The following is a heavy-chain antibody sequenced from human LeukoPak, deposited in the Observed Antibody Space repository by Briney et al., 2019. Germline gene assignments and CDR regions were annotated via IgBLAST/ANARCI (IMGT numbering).Heavy chain of an antibody. J-gene: IGHJ6*03. V-gene: IGHV4-39*02. D-gene: IGHD6-13*01. CDR2: IYYSGST. CDR1: GGSISSSSYY. Sequence: SETLSLTCTVSGGSISSSSYYWGWIRQPPGKGLEWIGSIYYSGSTYDNPSLKSRVTISVDPSKSQFSLRLSSVTAADTAVYYCARDLEVRVYSSSWYYYYYMDVWGKGTTVTISS. CDR3: ARDLEVRVYSSSWYYYYYMDV.